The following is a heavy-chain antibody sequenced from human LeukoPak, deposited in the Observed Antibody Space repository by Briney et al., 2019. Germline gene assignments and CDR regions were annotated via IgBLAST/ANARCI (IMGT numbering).Heavy chain of an antibody. CDR1: GFVFSWDN. CDR3: VREVGRPKTFYFDS. Sequence: GGSLRLSCIASGFVFSWDNMNWVRRAPGKGLEWVAHISEAIYYADSVQGRFTISRDNAKNSLYLQMSNLRVEDTAMYYCVREVGRPKTFYFDSWGRGTPVTVSS. J-gene: IGHJ4*02. CDR2: ISEAI. V-gene: IGHV3-48*04. D-gene: IGHD3-16*01.